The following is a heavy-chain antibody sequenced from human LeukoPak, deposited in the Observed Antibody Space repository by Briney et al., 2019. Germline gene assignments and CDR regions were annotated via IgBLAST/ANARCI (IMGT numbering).Heavy chain of an antibody. CDR1: GYTFTSYG. D-gene: IGHD3-9*01. V-gene: IGHV1-18*01. CDR2: ISGYNGNT. J-gene: IGHJ5*02. CDR3: AAELDDDIMTGSSQP. Sequence: GASVKVSCKASGYTFTSYGISWVRQAPGQGLEWMGWISGYNGNTNYAQKVQDRVTMTTDTSTSTAYMELRSLRSEDTAVYYCAAELDDDIMTGSSQPWGQGTLVTVSS.